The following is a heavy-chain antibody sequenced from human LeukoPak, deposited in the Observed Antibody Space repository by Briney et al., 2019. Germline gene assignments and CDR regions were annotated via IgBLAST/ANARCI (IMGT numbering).Heavy chain of an antibody. V-gene: IGHV1-69*13. CDR1: GGTFSSYA. CDR2: IIPRFATT. CDR3: ARLHYYGSGSYASRRNYYYYMDV. Sequence: SVKVSCKASGGTFSSYALSWVRQAPGQGLEWMGGIIPRFATTKYGQTFQGRVTLTADESTSTAYMELSSLRPEDTAVYYCARLHYYGSGSYASRRNYYYYMDVWGKGTTGTVSS. J-gene: IGHJ6*03. D-gene: IGHD3-10*01.